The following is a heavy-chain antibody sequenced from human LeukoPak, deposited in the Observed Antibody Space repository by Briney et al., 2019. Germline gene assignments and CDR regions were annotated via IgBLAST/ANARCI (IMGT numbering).Heavy chain of an antibody. CDR1: GGSFSGYY. D-gene: IGHD6-13*01. V-gene: IGHV4-34*01. CDR3: ASIGSSSRYYYYGMDV. CDR2: INHSGST. J-gene: IGHJ6*02. Sequence: PSETLSLTCAVYGGSFSGYYWSWIRRPPGKGLEWIGEINHSGSTNYNPSLKSRVTISVDTSKNQFSLKLSSVTAADTAVYYCASIGSSSRYYYYGMDVWGQGTTVTVSS.